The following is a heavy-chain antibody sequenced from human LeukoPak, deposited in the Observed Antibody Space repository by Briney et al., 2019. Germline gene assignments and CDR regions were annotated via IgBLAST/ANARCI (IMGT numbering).Heavy chain of an antibody. D-gene: IGHD3-10*01. V-gene: IGHV3-33*01. Sequence: HPGRSLRLSCAASGFTFSSYGMHWVRQAPGKGLEWVAVIWYDGSNKYYADSVKGRFTISRDNSKNTLYLQMNSLRAEDTAVYYCARDAPGGETNWFDPWGQGTLVTVSS. CDR3: ARDAPGGETNWFDP. J-gene: IGHJ5*02. CDR1: GFTFSSYG. CDR2: IWYDGSNK.